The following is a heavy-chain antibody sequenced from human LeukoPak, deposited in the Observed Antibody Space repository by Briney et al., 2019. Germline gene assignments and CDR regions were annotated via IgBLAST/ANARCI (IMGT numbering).Heavy chain of an antibody. D-gene: IGHD5-12*01. J-gene: IGHJ4*02. CDR2: IYYSGST. CDR1: GGSISSSSYY. V-gene: IGHV4-39*07. CDR3: ARGIVATWFYFDY. Sequence: SETLSLTCTVSGGSISSSSYYWGWIAQPPGKGLEWIGSIYYSGSTYYNPALKNRVTISVDTSKNQFSLKLSSVPAADTAVYYCARGIVATWFYFDYWGQGTLVTVSS.